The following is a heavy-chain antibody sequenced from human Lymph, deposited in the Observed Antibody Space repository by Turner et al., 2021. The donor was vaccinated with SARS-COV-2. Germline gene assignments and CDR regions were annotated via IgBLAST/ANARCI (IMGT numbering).Heavy chain of an antibody. V-gene: IGHV3-9*01. J-gene: IGHJ6*02. CDR3: AKGRRFGMDV. Sequence: EVQLVESGGGLVQPGRSLRLSCAASGFTFDEYAMHWVRQAPGKGLEWVSGIRWNSGSIGYADSVKGRFTISRDNAKNSLYLQMNSLRAEDTALYYCAKGRRFGMDVWGQGTTVTVSS. CDR2: IRWNSGSI. CDR1: GFTFDEYA.